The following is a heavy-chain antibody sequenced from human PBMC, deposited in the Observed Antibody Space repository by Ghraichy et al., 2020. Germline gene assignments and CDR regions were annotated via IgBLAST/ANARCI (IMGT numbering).Heavy chain of an antibody. CDR3: ARHPLSIAAAGGSRGGNESYYYYYMDV. CDR1: GGSISSSSYY. V-gene: IGHV4-39*01. Sequence: SETLSLTCTVSGGSISSSSYYWGWIRQPPGKGLEWIGSIYYSGSTYYNPSLKSRVTISVDTSKNQFSLKLSSVTAADTAVYYCARHPLSIAAAGGSRGGNESYYYYYMDVWGKGTTVTVSS. D-gene: IGHD6-13*01. CDR2: IYYSGST. J-gene: IGHJ6*03.